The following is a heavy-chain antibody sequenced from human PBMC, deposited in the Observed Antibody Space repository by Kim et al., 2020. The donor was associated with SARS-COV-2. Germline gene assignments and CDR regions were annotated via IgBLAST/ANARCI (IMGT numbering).Heavy chain of an antibody. D-gene: IGHD4-17*01. Sequence: GWSLRLSCAASGFIFSDYYMSWIRQAPEKGLEWVSYISGSGTTIHYTDSVKGRFTISRDNAKNSLYLQMNSLRAEDTAVYYCARGGNYGGNSLAFDIWGQGTMVTVSS. V-gene: IGHV3-11*01. CDR2: ISGSGTTI. CDR1: GFIFSDYY. CDR3: ARGGNYGGNSLAFDI. J-gene: IGHJ3*02.